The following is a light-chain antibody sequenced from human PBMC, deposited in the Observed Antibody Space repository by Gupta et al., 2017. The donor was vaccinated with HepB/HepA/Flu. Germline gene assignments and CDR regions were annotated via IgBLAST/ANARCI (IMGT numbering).Light chain of an antibody. Sequence: EIVMTQSPATLSVSPGERATLSCRASQSVSSNLAWYQQKPGQAPRLLIYGASTRATGIPARFSGSGSGTXFTLTVXSRQSEDFAVYYCQQDNNCPITFGXGTKVEIK. J-gene: IGKJ4*01. CDR3: QQDNNCPIT. V-gene: IGKV3-15*01. CDR1: QSVSSN. CDR2: GAS.